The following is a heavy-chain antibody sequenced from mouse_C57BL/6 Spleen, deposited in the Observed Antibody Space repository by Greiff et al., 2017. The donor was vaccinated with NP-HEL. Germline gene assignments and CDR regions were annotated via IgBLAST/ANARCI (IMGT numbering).Heavy chain of an antibody. CDR1: GFTFSSYA. CDR2: ISDGGSYT. Sequence: EVKLQESGGGLVKPGGSLKLSCAASGFTFSSYAMSWVRQTPEKRLEWVATISDGGSYTYYPDNVKGRFTISRDHAKNNLYLQMSHLKSEGTSMYYCARGYSNFYYAMDYWGQGTSVTVSS. J-gene: IGHJ4*01. V-gene: IGHV5-4*03. CDR3: ARGYSNFYYAMDY. D-gene: IGHD2-5*01.